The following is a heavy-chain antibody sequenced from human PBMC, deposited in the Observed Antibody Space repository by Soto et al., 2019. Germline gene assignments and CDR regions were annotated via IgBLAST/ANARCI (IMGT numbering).Heavy chain of an antibody. D-gene: IGHD2-8*01. CDR3: AIRFSGRLVYAHWFDP. V-gene: IGHV4-34*01. Sequence: QVQRQQWGAGLLKPSETLSLTCAVYGGSCSCSYCRWIRQPPGKGLEWIGEINDSGSTNYNPSLNSRVTISVYTSKTQFSLKLSSVTAADTAVYYCAIRFSGRLVYAHWFDPWGQGTLVNVSS. CDR2: INDSGST. J-gene: IGHJ5*02. CDR1: GGSCSCSY.